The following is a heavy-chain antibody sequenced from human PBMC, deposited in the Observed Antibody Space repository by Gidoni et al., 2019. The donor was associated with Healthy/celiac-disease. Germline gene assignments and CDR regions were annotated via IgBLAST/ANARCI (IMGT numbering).Heavy chain of an antibody. Sequence: EVQLLESGGGLVQPGGSLRLSCAASGFTFSSYAMSWVRQAPGKGLGWVSAISGSGGSTYYADSVKGRFTISRDNSKNTLYLQMNSLRAEDTAVYYCAKDSLRGNIVVVPAAMHWFDPWGQGTLVTVSS. CDR1: GFTFSSYA. J-gene: IGHJ5*02. CDR2: ISGSGGST. D-gene: IGHD2-2*01. CDR3: AKDSLRGNIVVVPAAMHWFDP. V-gene: IGHV3-23*01.